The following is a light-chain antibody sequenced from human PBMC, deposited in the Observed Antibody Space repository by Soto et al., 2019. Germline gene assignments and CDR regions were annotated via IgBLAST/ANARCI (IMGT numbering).Light chain of an antibody. CDR1: TSDVGGYNY. CDR3: SSYTSRSTVV. J-gene: IGLJ2*01. Sequence: QSALTQPASVSGSPGQSITISCTGTTSDVGGYNYVSWYQQHPDKAPKLMIYYVRNRPSGVSSRFSGSKSGNTASLTISGLQAEDEADYYCSSYTSRSTVVFGGGTQLTVL. CDR2: YVR. V-gene: IGLV2-14*03.